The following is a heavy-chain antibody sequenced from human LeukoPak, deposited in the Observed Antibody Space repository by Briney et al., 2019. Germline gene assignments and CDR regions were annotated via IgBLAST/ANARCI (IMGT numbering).Heavy chain of an antibody. CDR2: ISLYNGNT. D-gene: IGHD6-13*01. CDR1: GHASSRIT. CDR3: ASPSSSYHDAFDI. V-gene: IGHV1-18*01. Sequence: ASVKVSCKASGHASSRITISWVRQAPGQGLEWMGWISLYNGNTNYAQKFQGSVTMTRDTSTTTVSMELRSLRSDDTAVYYCASPSSSYHDAFDIWGQGTMVTVSS. J-gene: IGHJ3*02.